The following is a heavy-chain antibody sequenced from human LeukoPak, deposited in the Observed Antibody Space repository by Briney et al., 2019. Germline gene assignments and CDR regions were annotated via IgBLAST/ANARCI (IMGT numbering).Heavy chain of an antibody. D-gene: IGHD3-3*01. CDR3: ASKNTIFGVGVFDY. CDR2: IYYSGST. V-gene: IGHV4-39*01. CDR1: GGSISSSSYY. J-gene: IGHJ4*02. Sequence: SETLSLTCTVSGGSISSSSYYWGWIRQPPGKGLEWIGSIYYSGSTYYNPSLKSRVTISVDTSRNQFSLKLSSVTAADTAVYYCASKNTIFGVGVFDYWGQGTLVTVSS.